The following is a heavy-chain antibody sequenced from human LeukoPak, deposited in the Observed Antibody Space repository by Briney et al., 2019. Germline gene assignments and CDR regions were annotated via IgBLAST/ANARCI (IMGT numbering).Heavy chain of an antibody. V-gene: IGHV3-64D*06. J-gene: IGHJ4*02. CDR3: VKDDSHYYASGSYPY. CDR2: ISNTGGST. D-gene: IGHD3-10*01. CDR1: GLTFSSYA. Sequence: PGGSLRLSCSASGLTFSSYAMHWVRQAPGKGLECVSTISNTGGSTYYADSVKGRFAISRDNSRNTLYLQMSSLRAEDTAVYHCVKDDSHYYASGSYPYWGQGTLVTVSS.